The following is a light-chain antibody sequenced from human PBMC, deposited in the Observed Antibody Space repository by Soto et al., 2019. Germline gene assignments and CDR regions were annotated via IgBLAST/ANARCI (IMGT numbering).Light chain of an antibody. CDR3: QQYGSSLPWT. CDR1: QSVSSSY. CDR2: GAS. V-gene: IGKV3-20*01. J-gene: IGKJ1*01. Sequence: EIVLTHSPGTLSLSPWERATLSCRASQSVSSSYLAWYQQKPGQAPRLLIYGASSRATGIPDRFSGSGSGTDFTLTISRLEPEDFAVYYCQQYGSSLPWTFGQGTKVDIK.